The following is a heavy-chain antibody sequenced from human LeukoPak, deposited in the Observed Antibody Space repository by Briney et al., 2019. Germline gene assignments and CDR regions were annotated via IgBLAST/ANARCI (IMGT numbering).Heavy chain of an antibody. J-gene: IGHJ1*01. V-gene: IGHV1-2*02. CDR3: ARPLLPYCSGGSCYLAWQH. Sequence: ASVKVSCKASGYTFTGYYMHWVRQAPGQGLEWMGWINPNSGGTNYAQKFQGRVTMTRDTSISTAYMELSRLRSDDTAVYYCARPLLPYCSGGSCYLAWQHWGQGTLVTVSS. CDR1: GYTFTGYY. D-gene: IGHD2-15*01. CDR2: INPNSGGT.